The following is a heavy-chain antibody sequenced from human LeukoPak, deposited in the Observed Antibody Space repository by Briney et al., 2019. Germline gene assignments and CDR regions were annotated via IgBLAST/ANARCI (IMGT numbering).Heavy chain of an antibody. D-gene: IGHD6-13*01. CDR2: INQDGSDK. V-gene: IGHV3-7*01. Sequence: PGGSLRLSCAASGFTFSTYWMSWVRQAPGKGLEWVANINQDGSDKYYVDSVKGRFTISRDNAKNSLYLQMNSLRAEDTAVYYCARDSVYGLQQLVHRPGREFDYWGQGTLVTVSS. CDR3: ARDSVYGLQQLVHRPGREFDY. J-gene: IGHJ4*02. CDR1: GFTFSTYW.